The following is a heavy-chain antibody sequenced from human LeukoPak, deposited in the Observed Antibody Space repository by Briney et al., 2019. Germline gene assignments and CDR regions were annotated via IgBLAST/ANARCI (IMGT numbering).Heavy chain of an antibody. Sequence: SETLSLTCAVYGGSFSGYYWSWIRQPPGKGLEWIGEINHSGSTNYNPSLKSRVTISVDTSKNQFSLKLSSVTAADTAVYYCARRMLWFGELLSYNWFDPWGQGTLATVSS. CDR3: ARRMLWFGELLSYNWFDP. CDR2: INHSGST. J-gene: IGHJ5*02. V-gene: IGHV4-34*01. CDR1: GGSFSGYY. D-gene: IGHD3-10*01.